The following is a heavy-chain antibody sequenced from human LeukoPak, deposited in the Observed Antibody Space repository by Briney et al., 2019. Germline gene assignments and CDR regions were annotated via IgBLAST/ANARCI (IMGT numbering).Heavy chain of an antibody. Sequence: GGSLRLSCAASGFTFSDYYMCWIRQAPGKGLEWVSYISSSGSTIYYADSVKGRFTISRDNAKNSLYLQLNSLRAEDTAVYYCARGLVRTLTDYWGQGTLVTVSS. CDR3: ARGLVRTLTDY. V-gene: IGHV3-11*01. D-gene: IGHD2-21*01. CDR2: ISSSGSTI. CDR1: GFTFSDYY. J-gene: IGHJ4*02.